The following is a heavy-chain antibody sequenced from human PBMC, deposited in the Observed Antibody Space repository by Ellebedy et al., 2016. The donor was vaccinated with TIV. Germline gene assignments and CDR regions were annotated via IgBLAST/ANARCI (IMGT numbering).Heavy chain of an antibody. CDR2: IIPTFETA. V-gene: IGHV1-69*13. CDR1: GGTFSSDA. Sequence: AASVKVSCKASGGTFSSDAISWVRQVPGQGLEWLGVIIPTFETANCAQKFQGRVTITADESTSTVYMEVSSLRSEDTAVYYGAREGDYHYGMDVWGQGTTVTVSS. CDR3: AREGDYHYGMDV. J-gene: IGHJ6*02.